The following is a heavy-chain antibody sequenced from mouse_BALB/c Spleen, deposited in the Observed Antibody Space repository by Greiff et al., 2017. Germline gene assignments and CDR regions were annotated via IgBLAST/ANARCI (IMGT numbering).Heavy chain of an antibody. V-gene: IGHV14-1*02. CDR1: GFNIKDYY. CDR2: IDPENGNT. D-gene: IGHD1-1*01. CDR3: GGGGLRRAMGY. Sequence: VQLKQSGAELVRPGALVKLSCKASGFNIKDYYMPWVKQRPEQGLEWIGWIDPENGNTIYDPKFQGKASITADTSSNTAYLQLSSLTSEDTAVYYCGGGGLRRAMGYWGQGTSVTVSS. J-gene: IGHJ4*01.